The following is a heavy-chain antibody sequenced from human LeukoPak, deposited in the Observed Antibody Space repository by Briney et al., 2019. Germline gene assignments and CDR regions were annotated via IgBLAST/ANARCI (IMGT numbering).Heavy chain of an antibody. CDR2: ISPNSGDT. Sequence: ASVKVSCKAYGYSFTGYYMHWVRQAPGQGLEWMGRISPNSGDTNYAQKFQGRVTMTTDTTISTAYMELSRLRSDDTAVYYCASGLNSRSSSCWGQGTRVTVSS. V-gene: IGHV1-2*02. D-gene: IGHD6-13*01. J-gene: IGHJ4*02. CDR1: GYSFTGYY. CDR3: ASGLNSRSSSC.